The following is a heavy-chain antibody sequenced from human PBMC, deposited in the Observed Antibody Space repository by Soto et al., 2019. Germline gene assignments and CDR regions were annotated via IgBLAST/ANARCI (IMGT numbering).Heavy chain of an antibody. CDR2: ISYDGSNK. Sequence: GGSLRLSCAASGFTFSSYAMHWVRQAPGKGLEWVAVISYDGSNKYYADSVKGRFTISRDNSKNTLYLQMNSLRAEDTAVYYCARDPHCISASCPIVVVAATAVIEYPGQGTLVTDSS. J-gene: IGHJ4*02. CDR1: GFTFSSYA. CDR3: ARDPHCISASCPIVVVAATAVIEY. V-gene: IGHV3-30-3*01. D-gene: IGHD2-2*01.